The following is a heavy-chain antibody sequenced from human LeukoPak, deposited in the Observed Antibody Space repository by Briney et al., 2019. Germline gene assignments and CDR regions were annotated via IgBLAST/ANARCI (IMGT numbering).Heavy chain of an antibody. CDR2: ISSSGSTI. Sequence: GGSLRLSCVGSGFIFSSYSMNWVRQAPGKGLEWVSYISSSGSTIYYADSVKGRFTISRDNAKNSLYLQMNSLRAEDTAIYYCARDGGPGYSSSWYLYWGQGTLVTVSS. D-gene: IGHD6-13*01. CDR3: ARDGGPGYSSSWYLY. CDR1: GFIFSSYS. V-gene: IGHV3-48*04. J-gene: IGHJ4*02.